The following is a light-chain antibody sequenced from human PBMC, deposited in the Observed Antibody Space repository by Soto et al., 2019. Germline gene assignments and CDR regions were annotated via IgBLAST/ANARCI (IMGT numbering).Light chain of an antibody. CDR1: QSVSSSY. Sequence: EIVLTQSPGTLSLSPGERATLSCRASQSVSSSYLAGYQQKPGQAARLLIYGASSRATGIPDRFSGSGSGTDFTLTISRLEPKDFAVYYCQQYGSSPITFGQGTRLEMK. CDR2: GAS. J-gene: IGKJ5*01. CDR3: QQYGSSPIT. V-gene: IGKV3-20*01.